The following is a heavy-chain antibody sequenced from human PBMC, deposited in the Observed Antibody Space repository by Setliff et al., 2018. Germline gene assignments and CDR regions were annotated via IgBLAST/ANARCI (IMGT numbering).Heavy chain of an antibody. J-gene: IGHJ5*02. CDR3: VRDRHSFVVPPEEAWFDP. D-gene: IGHD2-2*01. CDR2: FHPYSGHT. Sequence: ASVKVSCKASGYIFNNYFLHWVRQAPGQGLEWMGRFHPYSGHTNYAQRLRGRVTMTTDTSTNTAYMELRSLTSDDTAIYCCVRDRHSFVVPPEEAWFDPWGQGTLVTVSS. V-gene: IGHV1-18*04. CDR1: GYIFNNYF.